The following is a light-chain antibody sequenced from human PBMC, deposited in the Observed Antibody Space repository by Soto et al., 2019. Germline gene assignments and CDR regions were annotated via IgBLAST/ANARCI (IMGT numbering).Light chain of an antibody. V-gene: IGKV3-20*01. CDR2: GAS. Sequence: EIVLTQSPGTVSLSPGERATLSCRASQSVSSSYLAWYQQKPGQAPRLLIYGASSRATGIPDRFSGSGSGTDFTLTISRLEPGDVAVYYCQQYGKTFGQGTKVAIK. CDR1: QSVSSSY. J-gene: IGKJ1*01. CDR3: QQYGKT.